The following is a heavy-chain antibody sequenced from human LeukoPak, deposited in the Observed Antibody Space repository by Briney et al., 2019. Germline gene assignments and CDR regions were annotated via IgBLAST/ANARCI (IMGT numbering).Heavy chain of an antibody. CDR2: ISYDGSNE. D-gene: IGHD3-22*01. J-gene: IGHJ4*02. CDR1: GFTFSSYA. CDR3: ARGTYYYDSGGYYPGY. Sequence: GRSLRLSCAASGFTFSSYAMHWVRQAPGKGLEWVAVISYDGSNEYYADSVKGRFTISRDNSENTLYLQMNSLRPEDTAVYYRARGTYYYDSGGYYPGYWGQGTLVTVSS. V-gene: IGHV3-30*04.